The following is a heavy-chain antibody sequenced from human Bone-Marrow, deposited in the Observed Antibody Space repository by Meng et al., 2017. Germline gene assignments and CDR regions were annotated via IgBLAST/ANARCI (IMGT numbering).Heavy chain of an antibody. V-gene: IGHV3-33*01. J-gene: IGHJ4*02. CDR1: GFSFSSYG. CDR2: IWYDGSNK. CDR3: ARDLGGTNYPFDY. Sequence: QVELVESGGGVAQPGRSLRLSFAASGFSFSSYGMHWVRQAPGKGLEWVAVIWYDGSNKYYAESVKGRFTISRDNSKNTMNLQMNSLRAEDTAVYYCARDLGGTNYPFDYWGQGILVTVSS. D-gene: IGHD4/OR15-4a*01.